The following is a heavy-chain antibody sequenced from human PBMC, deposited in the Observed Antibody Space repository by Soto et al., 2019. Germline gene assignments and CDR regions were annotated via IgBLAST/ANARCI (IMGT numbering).Heavy chain of an antibody. CDR1: GGPISSGGYY. Sequence: SETLSHPCTVSGGPISSGGYYWSWIRQHPGKGLEWIGYIYYSGSTYYNPSLKSRVTISVDTSKNQFSLKLSSVTAADTAVYYCAREVAYCSSTSCHTNWFDPWGQGTLVTVAS. CDR2: IYYSGST. V-gene: IGHV4-31*03. D-gene: IGHD2-2*01. CDR3: AREVAYCSSTSCHTNWFDP. J-gene: IGHJ5*02.